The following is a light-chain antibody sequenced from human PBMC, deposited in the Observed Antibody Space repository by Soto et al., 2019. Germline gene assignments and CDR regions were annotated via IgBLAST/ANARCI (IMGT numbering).Light chain of an antibody. J-gene: IGLJ2*01. V-gene: IGLV2-11*01. CDR3: CSYAGGYTHVV. Sequence: QSALTQPRSVSGSPGQSVTISCTGTSSDVGAYNYVSWYQQYPGKAPKVVIYEVSERPSGVPHRFSGSKSGNTASLIISGLQAEDEADYYCCSYAGGYTHVVFGGGTKLTVL. CDR2: EVS. CDR1: SSDVGAYNY.